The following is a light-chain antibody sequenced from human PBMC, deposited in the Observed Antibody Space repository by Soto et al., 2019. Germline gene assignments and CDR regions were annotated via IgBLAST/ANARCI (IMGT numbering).Light chain of an antibody. CDR2: AAS. J-gene: IGKJ3*01. Sequence: EIVLTQXPXTLSLSPGERATLSCRASQSVYSNYLAWYQQKPGQAPRLLIYAASRRATGIPDRFSGSGSGTDFTLTISRLEPEDAAVYYCQQYGRSPRVLFTFGPGTKVDIK. V-gene: IGKV3-20*01. CDR1: QSVYSNY. CDR3: QQYGRSPRVLFT.